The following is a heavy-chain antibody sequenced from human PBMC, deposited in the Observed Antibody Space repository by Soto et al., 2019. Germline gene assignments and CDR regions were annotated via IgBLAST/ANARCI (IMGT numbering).Heavy chain of an antibody. CDR2: IYSGGST. J-gene: IGHJ6*03. CDR1: GFTVSSNY. V-gene: IGHV3-66*01. Sequence: EVQLVESGGGLVQPGGSLRLSCAASGFTVSSNYMSWVRQAPGKGLEWVSVIYSGGSTYYADSVKGRFTISRDNSKNTLYLQMNSLSAEDTAVYYCAREIYSSSSLFNYYYYYMDVWGKGTTVTVSS. CDR3: AREIYSSSSLFNYYYYYMDV. D-gene: IGHD6-6*01.